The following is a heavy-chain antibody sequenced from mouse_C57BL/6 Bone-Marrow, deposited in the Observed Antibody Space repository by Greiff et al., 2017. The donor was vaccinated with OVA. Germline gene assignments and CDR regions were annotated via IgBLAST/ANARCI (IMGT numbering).Heavy chain of an antibody. D-gene: IGHD2-5*01. J-gene: IGHJ3*01. CDR3: ARRGTNYSNSEGFAY. CDR2: INPNNGGT. V-gene: IGHV1-18*01. CDR1: GYTFTDYN. Sequence: EVQLQQSGPELVKPGASVKIPCKASGYTFTDYNMDWVKQSHGKSLEWIGDINPNNGGTIYNQKFKGKATLTVDKSSSTAYMELRSLTSEDTAVYYCARRGTNYSNSEGFAYWGQGTLVTVSA.